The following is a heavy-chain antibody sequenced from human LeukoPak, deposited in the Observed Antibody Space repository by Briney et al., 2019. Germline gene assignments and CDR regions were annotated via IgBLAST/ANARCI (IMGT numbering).Heavy chain of an antibody. CDR3: ARLSYGDYERGLNYYYYGMDV. Sequence: GESLKISCKGSGYSFTSYWIGWVRQMPGKGLEWMGIIYPGDSDTRYSPSFQGQVTISADKSISTAYLQWSSLKASDTAMYYCARLSYGDYERGLNYYYYGMDVWGQGTTVTVSS. CDR2: IYPGDSDT. V-gene: IGHV5-51*01. CDR1: GYSFTSYW. D-gene: IGHD4-17*01. J-gene: IGHJ6*02.